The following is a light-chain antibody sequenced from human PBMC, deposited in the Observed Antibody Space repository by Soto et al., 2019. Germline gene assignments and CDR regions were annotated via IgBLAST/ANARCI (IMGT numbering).Light chain of an antibody. CDR2: KAS. J-gene: IGKJ4*01. CDR3: QQYHSYPLT. Sequence: DIQMTQSPSTLSASVGDRVTITCRASQSISSWLAWYQQKPGKAPKLLIYKASSLETGVPSRFSGSGSETEFTLTISSLQPDDFATYYCQQYHSYPLTFGGGTKVEFK. CDR1: QSISSW. V-gene: IGKV1-5*03.